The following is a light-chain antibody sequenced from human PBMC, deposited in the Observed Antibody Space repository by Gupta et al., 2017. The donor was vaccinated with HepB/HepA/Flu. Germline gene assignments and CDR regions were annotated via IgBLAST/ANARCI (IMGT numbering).Light chain of an antibody. CDR2: GGS. V-gene: IGKV1-16*01. Sequence: DLQMTHSPSSLFAFLGDRVTLSCRASQVISNSLAWFQQKPGKAPTSLIFGGSNLHTGVSSRFTASGSGTDFTLTITSLQIDDIATYYCQQYYTYPWTFGQGTRVAI. J-gene: IGKJ1*01. CDR3: QQYYTYPWT. CDR1: QVISNS.